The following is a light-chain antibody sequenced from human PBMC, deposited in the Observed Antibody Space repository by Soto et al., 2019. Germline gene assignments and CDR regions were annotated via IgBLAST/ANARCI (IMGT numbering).Light chain of an antibody. J-gene: IGKJ4*01. Sequence: EIVLTQSPGTLSLSPGERATLSCRASQSVSTYLAWYQQKPGQAPRLLIYNASNRATGIPARFSGSGSGTDFTLTISSLEPEDFAVYYCQQRSHWPLLTFGGGTKVDIK. V-gene: IGKV3-11*01. CDR3: QQRSHWPLLT. CDR2: NAS. CDR1: QSVSTY.